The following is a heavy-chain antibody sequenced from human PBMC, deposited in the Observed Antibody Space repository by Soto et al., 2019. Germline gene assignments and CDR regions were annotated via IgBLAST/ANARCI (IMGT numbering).Heavy chain of an antibody. Sequence: GGSLRLSCAASGFTFDDYAMHWVRQAPGKGLEWVSGISWNSGSIGYADSVKGRFTISRDNAKNSLYLQMNSLRAEDTALYYCAKGYSYYRRYYFDYWGQGTLVTVSS. CDR2: ISWNSGSI. CDR3: AKGYSYYRRYYFDY. J-gene: IGHJ4*02. V-gene: IGHV3-9*01. D-gene: IGHD1-26*01. CDR1: GFTFDDYA.